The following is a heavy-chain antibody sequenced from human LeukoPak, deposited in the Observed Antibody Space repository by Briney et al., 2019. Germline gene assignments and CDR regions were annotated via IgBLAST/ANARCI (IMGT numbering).Heavy chain of an antibody. CDR1: GHTFTGYY. J-gene: IGHJ4*02. V-gene: IGHV1-18*04. D-gene: IGHD6-19*01. Sequence: GASVKVSCKASGHTFTGYYMHWVRQAPGQGLEWMGWISAYNGNTNYAQKLQGRVTMTTDTSTSTAYMELRSLRSDDTAVYYCARDKGSGWYSDYWGQGTLVTVSS. CDR2: ISAYNGNT. CDR3: ARDKGSGWYSDY.